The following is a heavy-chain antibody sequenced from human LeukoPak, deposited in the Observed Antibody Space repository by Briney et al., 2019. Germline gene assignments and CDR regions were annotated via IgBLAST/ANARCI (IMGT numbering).Heavy chain of an antibody. J-gene: IGHJ3*02. CDR3: ARSAHGAFDI. CDR1: GFTFSSYA. Sequence: PGRSLRLSCAASGFTFSSYAMHWVRQAPGKGLHWVAVISYDGTNKYYADSVKGRFTISRDNAKNSLYLQMNSLRAEDTAVYYCARSAHGAFDIWGQGTMVTVSS. V-gene: IGHV3-30-3*01. CDR2: ISYDGTNK.